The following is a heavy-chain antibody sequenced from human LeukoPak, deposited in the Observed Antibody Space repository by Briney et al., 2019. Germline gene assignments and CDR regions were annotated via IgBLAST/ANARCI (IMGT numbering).Heavy chain of an antibody. CDR1: GGTFSSYA. Sequence: ASVKVSCKASGGTFSSYAISWVRQAPGQGLEWMGRINPNSGGTNYAQKFQGRVTMTRDTSISTAYMELSRLRSDDTAVYYYARPSLWFGELLGMDVWGQGTTVTVSS. V-gene: IGHV1-2*06. J-gene: IGHJ6*02. CDR3: ARPSLWFGELLGMDV. D-gene: IGHD3-10*01. CDR2: INPNSGGT.